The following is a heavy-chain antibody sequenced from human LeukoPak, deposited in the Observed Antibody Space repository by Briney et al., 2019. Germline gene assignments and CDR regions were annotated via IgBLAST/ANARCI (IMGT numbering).Heavy chain of an antibody. CDR3: AREGLRLGENQSDDNWFDP. J-gene: IGHJ5*02. D-gene: IGHD3-16*01. CDR2: INPNSGGT. V-gene: IGHV1-2*02. Sequence: ASVKVSCKASGYTFTGYYMHWVRRAPGQGLEWMGWINPNSGGTNYAQKFQGRVTMTRDTSISTAYMELSRLRSDDTAVYYCAREGLRLGENQSDDNWFDPWGQGTLVTVSS. CDR1: GYTFTGYY.